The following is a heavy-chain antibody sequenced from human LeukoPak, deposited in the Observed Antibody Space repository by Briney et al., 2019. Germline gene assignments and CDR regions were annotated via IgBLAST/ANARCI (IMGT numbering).Heavy chain of an antibody. D-gene: IGHD6-13*01. CDR1: GFTFDDYA. Sequence: PGGSLRLSCAASGFTFDDYAMHWVRQAPGKGLEWVAGISWNSGSIGYADSGKGRFTISRDNAENSLHLQMNSLRAEDPALYYCAKDTDGAAAGTTWGHWGQGTLVTVSS. V-gene: IGHV3-9*01. J-gene: IGHJ4*02. CDR2: ISWNSGSI. CDR3: AKDTDGAAAGTTWGH.